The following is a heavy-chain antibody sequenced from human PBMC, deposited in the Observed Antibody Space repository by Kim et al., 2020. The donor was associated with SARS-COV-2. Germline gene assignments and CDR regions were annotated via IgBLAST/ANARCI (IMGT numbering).Heavy chain of an antibody. J-gene: IGHJ4*02. Sequence: SVKSRITISPATSKNQFSLQLNSGTPEDTAVYYCARDNYYGSGSYESLDYWGQGTLVTVSS. D-gene: IGHD3-10*01. V-gene: IGHV6-1*01. CDR3: ARDNYYGSGSYESLDY.